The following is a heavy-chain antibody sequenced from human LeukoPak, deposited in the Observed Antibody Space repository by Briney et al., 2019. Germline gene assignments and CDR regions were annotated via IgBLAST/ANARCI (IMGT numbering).Heavy chain of an antibody. CDR1: GYSFTSYW. V-gene: IGHV5-51*01. J-gene: IGHJ6*04. CDR2: IYPGDSGT. CDR3: ARQGAVTSSYYYGMDV. D-gene: IGHD4-17*01. Sequence: GESLKISCKGSGYSFTSYWIGWVRQMPGKGLEWMGIIYPGDSGTRYSPSFQGQVTISADKSISTAYLQWNSLKASDTAMYYCARQGAVTSSYYYGMDVWGKGTTVTVSS.